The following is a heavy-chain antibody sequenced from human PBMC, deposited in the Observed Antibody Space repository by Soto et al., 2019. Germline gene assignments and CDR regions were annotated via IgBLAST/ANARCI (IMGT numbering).Heavy chain of an antibody. Sequence: ASVKVSCKASVYTFTSYAMHWVRQAPGQRLEWMGWINAGNGNTKYSQKFQGRVTITRDTSASTAYMELSSLRSEDTAVYYCASSYSNYALIDYYYYGMDVWGQGTTVTVS. CDR2: INAGNGNT. J-gene: IGHJ6*02. D-gene: IGHD4-4*01. CDR1: VYTFTSYA. V-gene: IGHV1-3*01. CDR3: ASSYSNYALIDYYYYGMDV.